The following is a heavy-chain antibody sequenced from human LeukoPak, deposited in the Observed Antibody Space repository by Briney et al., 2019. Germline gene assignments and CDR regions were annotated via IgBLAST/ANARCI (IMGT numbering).Heavy chain of an antibody. Sequence: ASVKVSCNTSGYTFSSYDVIWVRLAPGQGLEWMGWMNPNSGNTGYAQKFQGRVTMTGDTSISTAYMELSGLRSEDTAVYYCARVHRLMARRTALGYWGQGTLVTVSS. J-gene: IGHJ4*02. CDR1: GYTFSSYD. D-gene: IGHD5-18*01. V-gene: IGHV1-8*01. CDR3: ARVHRLMARRTALGY. CDR2: MNPNSGNT.